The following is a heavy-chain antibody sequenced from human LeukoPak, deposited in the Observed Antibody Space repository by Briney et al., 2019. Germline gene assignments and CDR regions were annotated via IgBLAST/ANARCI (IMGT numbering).Heavy chain of an antibody. Sequence: GGSLRLSCAASGFTFSHFGLHWVRQAPGKGLEWVAVIWSDGTNKYYGDSVKGRFIIQRDDSQKTVYLQMNRLRAEDTAIYYCAKDAQRGFDYSNSLECWGQGSLVTVSS. CDR2: IWSDGTNK. V-gene: IGHV3-33*06. CDR1: GFTFSHFG. D-gene: IGHD4-11*01. J-gene: IGHJ4*02. CDR3: AKDAQRGFDYSNSLEC.